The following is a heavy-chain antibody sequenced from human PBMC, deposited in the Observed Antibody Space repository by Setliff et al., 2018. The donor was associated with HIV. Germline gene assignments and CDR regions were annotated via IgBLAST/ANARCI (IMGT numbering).Heavy chain of an antibody. Sequence: GESLKISCAASGFTFSSYWIHWVRQAPGKGLVWVSRISADGSDTSYADSVKGRFTISRDNAMNTAYLQMNSLRGEDTALYYCSLGYCSGGSCYSDPEVAFDIWGQGTMVTVSS. D-gene: IGHD2-15*01. CDR1: GFTFSSYW. V-gene: IGHV3-74*01. J-gene: IGHJ3*02. CDR2: ISADGSDT. CDR3: SLGYCSGGSCYSDPEVAFDI.